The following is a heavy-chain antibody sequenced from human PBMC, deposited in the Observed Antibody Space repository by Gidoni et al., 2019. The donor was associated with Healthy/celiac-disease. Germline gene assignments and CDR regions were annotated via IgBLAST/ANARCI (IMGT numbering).Heavy chain of an antibody. CDR3: ARDAYPVAGPSYNWFDP. CDR2: ISSSSSYT. Sequence: QVQLVESGGGLVKPGGSLRLSCAASGFTFSAYYMSWIRQAPGKGLEWVSYISSSSSYTNYADSVKGRFTISRDNAKNSLYLQMNSLRAEDTAEYYCARDAYPVAGPSYNWFDPWGQGTLVTVSS. D-gene: IGHD6-19*01. CDR1: GFTFSAYY. V-gene: IGHV3-11*06. J-gene: IGHJ5*02.